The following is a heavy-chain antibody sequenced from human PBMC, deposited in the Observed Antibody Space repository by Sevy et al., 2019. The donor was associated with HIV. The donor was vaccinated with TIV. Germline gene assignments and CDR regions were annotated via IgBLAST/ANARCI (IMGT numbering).Heavy chain of an antibody. D-gene: IGHD3-10*01. Sequence: SETLSLTCTVSGGSISGYYWSWIRQPPGKGLEWTGYISHSGSTDYNPSLKSRVTISVDTSKNQFSLKLNSVTAADTAVYYCARASWFGELGNYLDYWGQGTLVTVSS. J-gene: IGHJ4*02. V-gene: IGHV4-59*13. CDR1: GGSISGYY. CDR2: ISHSGST. CDR3: ARASWFGELGNYLDY.